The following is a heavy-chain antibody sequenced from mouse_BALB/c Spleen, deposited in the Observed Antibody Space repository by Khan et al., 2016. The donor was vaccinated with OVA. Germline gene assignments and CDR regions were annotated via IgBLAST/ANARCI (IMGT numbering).Heavy chain of an antibody. CDR3: ARPGRYDGRAGLAY. CDR1: GFDFSRYW. Sequence: EVKLLESGGGLVQPGGSLKLSCAASGFDFSRYWMSWVRQAPGKGLEWIGEINPDSSTINYTPSLKDKFIISRDNAKNTLYLQMSKVRAEDTAVYYDARPGRYDGRAGLAYWGQGTLVTVSA. D-gene: IGHD2-14*01. CDR2: INPDSSTI. J-gene: IGHJ3*01. V-gene: IGHV4-1*02.